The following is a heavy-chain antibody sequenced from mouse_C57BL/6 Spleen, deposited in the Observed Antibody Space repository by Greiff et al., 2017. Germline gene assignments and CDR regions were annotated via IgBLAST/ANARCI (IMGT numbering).Heavy chain of an antibody. V-gene: IGHV5-17*01. D-gene: IGHD1-1*01. J-gene: IGHJ4*01. Sequence: EVQLVESGGGLVKPGGSLKLSCAASGFTFSDYGMHWVRQAPEKGLEWVAYMSSGSSTIYYADTVKGRITISRDNAKNTLFLQMTSVMSEDTAMYYCARNYGSSYYAMDYWGQGTSVTVSS. CDR3: ARNYGSSYYAMDY. CDR2: MSSGSSTI. CDR1: GFTFSDYG.